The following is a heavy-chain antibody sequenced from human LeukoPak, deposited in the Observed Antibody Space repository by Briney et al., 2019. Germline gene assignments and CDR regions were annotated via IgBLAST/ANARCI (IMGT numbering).Heavy chain of an antibody. CDR1: GGSFSGYY. D-gene: IGHD2-2*01. J-gene: IGHJ4*02. V-gene: IGHV4-34*01. CDR2: INHSGST. Sequence: SETLSLTCAVYGGSFSGYYWSWIRQPPGKGLEWIGEINHSGSTNYNPSLKSRVTISVDTSKNQFSLKLSSVTAADTAVYYCARVERPHIVVVPAAKCYFDYWGQGTLVTVSS. CDR3: ARVERPHIVVVPAAKCYFDY.